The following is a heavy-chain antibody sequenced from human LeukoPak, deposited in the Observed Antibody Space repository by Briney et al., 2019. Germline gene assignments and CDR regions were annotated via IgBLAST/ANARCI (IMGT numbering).Heavy chain of an antibody. J-gene: IGHJ4*02. Sequence: SVKVSCKASGGTFSSYTISWVRQAPGQGLEWMGRIIPILGIANYAQKFQGRVTITADRSTSTAYMELSSLRCEDTPVYYCARDLRVYSNYVSPLDYWGQGTMVTVSS. D-gene: IGHD4-11*01. CDR2: IIPILGIA. CDR3: ARDLRVYSNYVSPLDY. CDR1: GGTFSSYT. V-gene: IGHV1-69*04.